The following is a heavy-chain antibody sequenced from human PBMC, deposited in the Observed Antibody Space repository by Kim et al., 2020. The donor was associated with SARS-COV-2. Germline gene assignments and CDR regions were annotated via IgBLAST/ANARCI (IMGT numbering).Heavy chain of an antibody. CDR3: ASARKDGYKGGWAY. CDR1: GLSFSGYY. V-gene: IGHV4-34*01. CDR2: INHSGST. Sequence: SETLSLTCAVYGLSFSGYYWSWIRQPPGKGLEWIGEINHSGSTNYNPSLKSRVTISVDTSKNQFSLKLSSVTAADTAAYYCASARKDGYKGGWAYWGQGT. D-gene: IGHD5-12*01. J-gene: IGHJ4*02.